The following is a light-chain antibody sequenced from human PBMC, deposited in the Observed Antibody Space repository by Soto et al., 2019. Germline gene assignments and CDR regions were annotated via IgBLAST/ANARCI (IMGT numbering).Light chain of an antibody. CDR1: SSDVGGYNY. CDR3: SSFTSSSTCV. J-gene: IGLJ1*01. V-gene: IGLV2-14*01. CDR2: DVS. Sequence: QSVLTQPASVSGSPGQSITISCTGTSSDVGGYNYVSWYQQHPGKAPKLMIYDVSNRPSGVSNRFSGSKSGNTASLTISGLQAEDEADYYWSSFTSSSTCVFGTGTKLTVL.